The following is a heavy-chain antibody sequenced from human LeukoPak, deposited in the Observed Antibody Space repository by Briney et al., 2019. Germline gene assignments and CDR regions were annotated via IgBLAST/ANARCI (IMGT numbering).Heavy chain of an antibody. CDR2: IYTSGST. J-gene: IGHJ4*02. CDR3: ARASDDFGDSGFDY. CDR1: GGSISNYY. D-gene: IGHD4-17*01. V-gene: IGHV4-4*07. Sequence: SEILSLTCTVTGGSISNYYWNWIRQPAGKGLEWIGRIYTSGSTNYNPSVKSRLTMSMDTSKNKFFLRLSSVTAADTAVYYCARASDDFGDSGFDYWGQGTLVTVPS.